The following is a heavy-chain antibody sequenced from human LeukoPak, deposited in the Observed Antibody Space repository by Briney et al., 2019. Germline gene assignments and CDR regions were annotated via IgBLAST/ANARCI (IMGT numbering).Heavy chain of an antibody. CDR3: ARLYGVKGYYYYYMDV. J-gene: IGHJ6*03. V-gene: IGHV4-39*01. CDR1: GGSISSSSYY. D-gene: IGHD4-17*01. CDR2: IYYIGST. Sequence: SETLSLTCTVSGGSISSSSYYWGWIRQPPGKGLEWVGSIYYIGSTYYNPSLKSRVTISVDTSKNQFSLKLSSVTAADTAVYYCARLYGVKGYYYYYMDVWGKGTTVPVSS.